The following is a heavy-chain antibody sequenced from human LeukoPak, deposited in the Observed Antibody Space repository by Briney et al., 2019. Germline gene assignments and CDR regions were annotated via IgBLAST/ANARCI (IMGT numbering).Heavy chain of an antibody. CDR1: GGYIITSDHY. Sequence: PSETLSLTCSVSGGYIITSDHYWGCIRQPPGKGLEWIGSIYYTGSTSTNPFFKSRVTVSVDTSKNQFSLNLTSVTAADTAVYYCARERYYYGGKTWFDPWGQGTLVTVSS. J-gene: IGHJ5*02. CDR2: IYYTGST. D-gene: IGHD4-23*01. V-gene: IGHV4-39*07. CDR3: ARERYYYGGKTWFDP.